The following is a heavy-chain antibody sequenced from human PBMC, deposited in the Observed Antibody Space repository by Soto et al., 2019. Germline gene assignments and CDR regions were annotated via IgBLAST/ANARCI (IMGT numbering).Heavy chain of an antibody. CDR3: ARRIWDSLVVVATTRGAFDI. Sequence: DVQLVESGGGLVQPGGSLRLSCAVSGFTFRSYEMNWVRQAPGKGLEWVSYVSSSGSIIYYADSVKGRFTISRDIPNNLLYLQMDSLRAEDTAVYYCARRIWDSLVVVATTRGAFDIWGQGRMVTVSS. D-gene: IGHD2-15*01. CDR1: GFTFRSYE. CDR2: VSSSGSII. V-gene: IGHV3-48*03. J-gene: IGHJ3*02.